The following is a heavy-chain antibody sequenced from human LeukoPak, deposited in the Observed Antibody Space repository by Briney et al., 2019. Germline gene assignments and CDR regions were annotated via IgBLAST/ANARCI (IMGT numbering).Heavy chain of an antibody. J-gene: IGHJ4*02. CDR2: SSTYNGAT. V-gene: IGHV1-18*01. CDR3: FDS. Sequence: ASVKVSCNASGYTFTKYGLGWVRQAPGQGLEWRGWSSTYNGATYFEQKVKGRVTMTTETTTATGYMELRSMRSGGTAVYYWFDSWGQGTLVTVSS. CDR1: GYTFTKYG.